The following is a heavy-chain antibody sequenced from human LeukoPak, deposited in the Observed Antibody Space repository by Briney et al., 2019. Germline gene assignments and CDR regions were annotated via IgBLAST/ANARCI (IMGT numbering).Heavy chain of an antibody. V-gene: IGHV4-59*08. CDR3: ARLGIAAAGNVYYYYGMDV. CDR1: GGSISSYY. CDR2: IYYSGST. Sequence: SQTLSLTCTVSGGSISSYYWSWIRQPPGKGLEWIGYIYYSGSTNYNPSLKSRVTISVDTSKNQFSLKLSSVTAAGTAVYYCARLGIAAAGNVYYYYGMDVWGQGTTVTVSS. J-gene: IGHJ6*02. D-gene: IGHD6-13*01.